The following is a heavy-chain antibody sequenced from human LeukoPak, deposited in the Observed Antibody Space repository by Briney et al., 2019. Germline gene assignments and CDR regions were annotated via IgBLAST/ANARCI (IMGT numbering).Heavy chain of an antibody. D-gene: IGHD3-16*01. V-gene: IGHV4-38-2*02. J-gene: IGHJ4*02. CDR3: ARDERFGVLNF. CDR1: GYSISSGYY. CDR2: VYHNGTT. Sequence: PSETLSLTCAVSGYSISSGYYWDWIRQPPGKGLEWIGTVYHNGTTFYNSSLKSRITISVDTSKNQFSLKLSSVTAADTAVYFCARDERFGVLNFWGQGTLVTVSS.